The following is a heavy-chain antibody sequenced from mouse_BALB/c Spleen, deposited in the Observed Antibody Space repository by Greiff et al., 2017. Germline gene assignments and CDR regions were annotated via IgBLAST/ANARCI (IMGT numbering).Heavy chain of an antibody. CDR1: GFTFSSFG. J-gene: IGHJ3*01. D-gene: IGHD3-1*01. CDR2: ISSGSSTI. V-gene: IGHV5-17*02. CDR3: ARSGGPWFAY. Sequence: EVHLVESGGGLVQPGGSRKLSCAASGFTFSSFGMHWVRQAPEKGLEWVAYISSGSSTIYYADTVKGRFTISRDNPKNTLFLQMTSLRSEDTAMYYCARSGGPWFAYWGQGTLVTVSA.